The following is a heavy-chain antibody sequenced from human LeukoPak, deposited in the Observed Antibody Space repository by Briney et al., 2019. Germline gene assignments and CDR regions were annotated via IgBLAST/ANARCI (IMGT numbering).Heavy chain of an antibody. D-gene: IGHD2-15*01. CDR1: GGSISSHY. CDR2: IYYSGST. V-gene: IGHV4-59*11. CDR3: ARARSGGTLFDY. J-gene: IGHJ4*02. Sequence: PSETLSLTCTVSGGSISSHYWSWIRQPPGKGLEWIGYIYYSGSTNYNPSLKSRVTISVDTSKNQFSLKLSSVTAADTAVYYCARARSGGTLFDYWGQGTLVTVSS.